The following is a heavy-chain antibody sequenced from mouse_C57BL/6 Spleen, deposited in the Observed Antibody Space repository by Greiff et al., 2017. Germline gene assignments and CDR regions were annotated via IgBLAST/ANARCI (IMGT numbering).Heavy chain of an antibody. CDR3: ARIGYDYDGAYDFDY. D-gene: IGHD2-4*01. J-gene: IGHJ2*01. CDR2: IWWDDDK. Sequence: VKLKVSGPGILQPSPTLSLTCSFSGFSLSTFGMGVGWIRQPSGKGLEWLAHIWWDDDKYYNPALKRRHTISKDTSKNQVFLKIDNVDTADTSTYYCARIGYDYDGAYDFDYWGQGTTLTVAS. CDR1: GFSLSTFGMG. V-gene: IGHV8-8*01.